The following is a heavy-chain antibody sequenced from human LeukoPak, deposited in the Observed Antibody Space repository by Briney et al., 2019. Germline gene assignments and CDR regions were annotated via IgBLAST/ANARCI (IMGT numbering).Heavy chain of an antibody. CDR3: ARVTVTTDDY. V-gene: IGHV3-48*02. CDR2: ISSSSTTI. CDR1: GFTLSSYS. J-gene: IGHJ4*02. D-gene: IGHD4-17*01. Sequence: GGSLRLSCAASGFTLSSYSMNWVRQAPGKGLEWVSYISSSSTTIYYADSVKGRFTISRDNARNSLYLQMNSLRDEDTAVYYCARVTVTTDDYWGQGTLVTVSS.